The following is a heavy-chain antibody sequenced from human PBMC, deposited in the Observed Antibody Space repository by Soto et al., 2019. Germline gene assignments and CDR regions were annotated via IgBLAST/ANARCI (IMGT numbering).Heavy chain of an antibody. Sequence: SVKGSCTASGGTFTRYAISLVRQAPGQGLEWMGGIIPIFGTANYAQKFQGRVTITADKSTSTAYMELSSLRSEDTAVYYCARDRWFGEFQYGMDVWGQGTTVTVSS. CDR3: ARDRWFGEFQYGMDV. D-gene: IGHD3-10*01. CDR2: IIPIFGTA. V-gene: IGHV1-69*06. J-gene: IGHJ6*02. CDR1: GGTFTRYA.